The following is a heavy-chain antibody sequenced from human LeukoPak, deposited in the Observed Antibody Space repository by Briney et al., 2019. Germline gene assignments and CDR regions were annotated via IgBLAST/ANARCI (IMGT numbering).Heavy chain of an antibody. CDR1: GYTFIGYY. D-gene: IGHD2-15*01. Sequence: VSVKVSCKASGYTFIGYYLHWVRQAPGQGLEWMGWINPHKGDTNYAQKFQGRVTMTRDTSITTAYMELSRLKSDDTAVYYCATVRDIVVGGGPYYFGYWGQGTLVTVSS. J-gene: IGHJ4*02. CDR3: ATVRDIVVGGGPYYFGY. V-gene: IGHV1-2*02. CDR2: INPHKGDT.